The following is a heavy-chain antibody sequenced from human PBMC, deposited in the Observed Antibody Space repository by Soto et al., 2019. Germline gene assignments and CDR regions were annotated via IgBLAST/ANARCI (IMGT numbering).Heavy chain of an antibody. CDR2: IKSKTDGGTT. V-gene: IGHV3-15*01. CDR1: GFTFSNAW. Sequence: GGSLRLSCAASGFTFSNAWMSWVRQAPGKGLEWVGRIKSKTDGGTTDYAAPVKGRFTISRDDSKNTLYLQMNSLKTEDTAVYYCTTGCGNGGGSCYYYYGMDVWGQGTTVTVSS. CDR3: TTGCGNGGGSCYYYYGMDV. J-gene: IGHJ6*02. D-gene: IGHD2-15*01.